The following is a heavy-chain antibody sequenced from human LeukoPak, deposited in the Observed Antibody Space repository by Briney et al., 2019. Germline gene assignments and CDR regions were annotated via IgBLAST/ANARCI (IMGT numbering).Heavy chain of an antibody. CDR2: IYNSGST. D-gene: IGHD6-19*01. CDR3: ARSTQGAVAGKFDY. CDR1: GGSISSYY. V-gene: IGHV4-59*01. J-gene: IGHJ4*02. Sequence: SETLSLTCTVPGGSISSYYWSWIRQPPGKGLEWIGYIYNSGSTNYNPSLKSRVTISVDTSKNQLSLKLSSVTAADTAVYFCARSTQGAVAGKFDYWGQGTLVTVSS.